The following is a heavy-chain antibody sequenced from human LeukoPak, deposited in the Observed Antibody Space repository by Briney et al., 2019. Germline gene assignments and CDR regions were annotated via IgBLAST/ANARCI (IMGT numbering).Heavy chain of an antibody. V-gene: IGHV4-59*01. D-gene: IGHD3/OR15-3a*01. CDR3: ARRTGYYDGFDY. J-gene: IGHJ4*02. CDR2: IYYSGST. CDR1: GGSISGYY. Sequence: SETLSLTCTVSGGSISGYYWSWIRQPPGKGLEWIGYIYYSGSTNYNPSLKSRVTISVDTSKNQFSLKVSSVTAADTAVYYCARRTGYYDGFDYWGQGTLVTVSS.